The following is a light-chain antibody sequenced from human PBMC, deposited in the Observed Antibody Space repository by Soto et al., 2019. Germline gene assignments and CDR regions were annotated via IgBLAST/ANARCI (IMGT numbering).Light chain of an antibody. Sequence: DIQMTQSPSTLSASVGARVTITCRASQSITNRLAWYQQKPGKAPKVLIYDASSLERGVPSRFSGSGSGTEFTLSISSLQPDDFATYWCQHYGGLWTFGQGTKVEIK. CDR2: DAS. V-gene: IGKV1-5*01. CDR3: QHYGGLWT. CDR1: QSITNR. J-gene: IGKJ1*01.